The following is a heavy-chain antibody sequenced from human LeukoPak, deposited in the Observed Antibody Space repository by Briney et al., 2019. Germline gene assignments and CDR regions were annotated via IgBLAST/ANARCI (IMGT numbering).Heavy chain of an antibody. D-gene: IGHD2-2*01. Sequence: SETMSLTCAVYGGSFSGYYWTWIRQPPGKGLEWIGEINHSGSTNYNPSLKSRVTISVDTSKNQFSLRLNSVTAADTAVYYCARTRQLDFWGQGTLVTVSS. CDR3: ARTRQLDF. J-gene: IGHJ4*02. CDR1: GGSFSGYY. V-gene: IGHV4-34*01. CDR2: INHSGST.